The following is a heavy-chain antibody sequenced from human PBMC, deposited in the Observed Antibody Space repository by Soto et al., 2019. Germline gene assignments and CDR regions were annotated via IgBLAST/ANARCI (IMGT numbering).Heavy chain of an antibody. J-gene: IGHJ4*02. CDR2: VYYSGTT. V-gene: IGHV4-61*01. CDR3: ARTTAVPNTLRSRYFFDY. Sequence: SETLSLTCSVSGGSVSNKTYYWSWIRQPPGKRLEWSAYVYYSGTTNYNPSLKSRVTISVDLSKNQFSLRLSSVTTADTALYYCARTTAVPNTLRSRYFFDYWGQGTLVTVSS. D-gene: IGHD4-17*01. CDR1: GGSVSNKTYY.